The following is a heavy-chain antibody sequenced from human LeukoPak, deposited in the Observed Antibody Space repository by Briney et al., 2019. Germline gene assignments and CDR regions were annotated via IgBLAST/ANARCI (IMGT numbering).Heavy chain of an antibody. Sequence: PGGSLRLSCAASGFTFSSYGMNWVRQAPGKGLEWVSSFSSSSSYIYYADSVKGRFTISRDNAKNSLYLQMNSLRAEDTAVYYCARDATYDFWSGYYTPSNWFDPWGQGTLVTVSS. V-gene: IGHV3-21*01. CDR3: ARDATYDFWSGYYTPSNWFDP. J-gene: IGHJ5*02. CDR2: FSSSSSYI. D-gene: IGHD3-3*01. CDR1: GFTFSSYG.